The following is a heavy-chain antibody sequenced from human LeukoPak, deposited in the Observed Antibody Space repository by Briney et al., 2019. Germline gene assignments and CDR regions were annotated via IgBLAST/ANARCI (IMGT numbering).Heavy chain of an antibody. CDR1: GFTFSSYW. D-gene: IGHD3-10*01. V-gene: IGHV3-7*01. Sequence: GGSLRLSCAASGFTFSSYWMSWVRQAPGKGLEWVANIKQDGSEKYYVDSVKGRFTISRDNAKNSLYLQMNSLRAEDTAVYYCAREADTMVRGVLFDYWGQGTLVTVSS. CDR2: IKQDGSEK. J-gene: IGHJ4*02. CDR3: AREADTMVRGVLFDY.